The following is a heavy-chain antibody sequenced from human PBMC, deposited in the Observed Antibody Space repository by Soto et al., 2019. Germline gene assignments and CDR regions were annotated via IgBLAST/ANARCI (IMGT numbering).Heavy chain of an antibody. J-gene: IGHJ3*02. CDR3: ARDDSASGYLDAFDI. V-gene: IGHV4-30-4*01. CDR2: IYYSGST. Sequence: SETLSLTCTVSGGSISSGDYYWSWIRQPPGKGLEWIGYIYYSGSTYYNPSLKSRVTISVDTSKNQFSLKLSSVTAADTAVYYCARDDSASGYLDAFDIWGQGTMVTVSS. CDR1: GGSISSGDYY. D-gene: IGHD3-3*01.